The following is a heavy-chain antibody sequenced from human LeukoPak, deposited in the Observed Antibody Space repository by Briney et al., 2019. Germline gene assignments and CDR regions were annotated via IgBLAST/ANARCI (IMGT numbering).Heavy chain of an antibody. CDR3: ARHPEGDYDYVWGSYPYYFDY. V-gene: IGHV4-61*02. Sequence: PSETLSLTCTVSGGSISSGSYYWSWIRQPAGKGLEWIGRFYPSGGTNYNPSLKSRVTISVDTSKNQFSLKLSSVTAADTAVYYCARHPEGDYDYVWGSYPYYFDYWGQGTLVTVSS. CDR2: FYPSGGT. CDR1: GGSISSGSYY. D-gene: IGHD3-16*02. J-gene: IGHJ4*02.